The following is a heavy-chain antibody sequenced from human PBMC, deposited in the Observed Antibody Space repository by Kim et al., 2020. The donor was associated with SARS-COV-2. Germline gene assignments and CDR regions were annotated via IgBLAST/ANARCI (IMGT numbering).Heavy chain of an antibody. CDR2: K. Sequence: KYYVDSVKGRFTISRDNAKNSRYLQRNSLRAEDTAVYYCARVPRSIAAAGWGQGTLVTVSS. D-gene: IGHD6-13*01. V-gene: IGHV3-7*03. J-gene: IGHJ4*02. CDR3: ARVPRSIAAAG.